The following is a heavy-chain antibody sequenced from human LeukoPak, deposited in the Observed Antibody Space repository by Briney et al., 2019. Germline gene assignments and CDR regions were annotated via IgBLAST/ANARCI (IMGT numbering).Heavy chain of an antibody. CDR3: ARHTRGLGATINFYGMDV. V-gene: IGHV4-59*08. Sequence: SETLSLTCTVSGGSISSYYWSWIRQPPGKGLEWIGYIYYSGTTNYNPSLKSRVTISVDTSKNQFSLKVSSVTAADKAVYYCARHTRGLGATINFYGMDVWGQGTTVTVSS. J-gene: IGHJ6*02. CDR1: GGSISSYY. CDR2: IYYSGTT. D-gene: IGHD1-26*01.